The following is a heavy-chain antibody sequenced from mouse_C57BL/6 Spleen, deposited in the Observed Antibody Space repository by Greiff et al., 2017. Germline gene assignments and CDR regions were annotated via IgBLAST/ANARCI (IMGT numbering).Heavy chain of an antibody. CDR2: ISSGSSTT. V-gene: IGHV5-17*01. J-gene: IGHJ4*01. CDR1: GFTFSDYG. Sequence: EVKLVESGGGLVKPGGSLKLSCAASGFTFSDYGMHWVRQAPEKGLEWVAYISSGSSTTYYADTVKGRFTFTRDNAKNTLYLQMTSLRSEDTAMYYCARRRDCENYAMDYWGQGTSVTVSS. CDR3: ARRRDCENYAMDY.